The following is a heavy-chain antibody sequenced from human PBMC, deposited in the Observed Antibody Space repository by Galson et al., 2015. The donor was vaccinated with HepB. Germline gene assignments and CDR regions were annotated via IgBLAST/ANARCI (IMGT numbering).Heavy chain of an antibody. CDR1: GDTFINSA. CDR3: ARWSPSGASDDALDV. Sequence: SVKVSCKASGDTFINSAIYWVRQAPGQRPERMGWINGGNGYTEYSQKFQGRVTITRDTSANTVYMKLSSLRSEDTAVYYCARWSPSGASDDALDVWGQGTTVTVSS. J-gene: IGHJ3*01. CDR2: INGGNGYT. D-gene: IGHD1-26*01. V-gene: IGHV1-3*01.